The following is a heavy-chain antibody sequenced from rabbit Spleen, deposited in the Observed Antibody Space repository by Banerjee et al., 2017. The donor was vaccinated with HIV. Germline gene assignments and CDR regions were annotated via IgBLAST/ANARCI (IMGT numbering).Heavy chain of an antibody. J-gene: IGHJ4*01. CDR1: GFSFSTSYY. Sequence: QEQLEESGGDLVKPEGSLTLTCTASGFSFSTSYYICWVRQAPGKGLEWIGCGYPDGIGSTAYASWAKGRFTISKTSSTTVTLQMNSLTAADTATYFCVRDTWAFILWGPGTLVTVS. CDR2: GYPDGIGST. D-gene: IGHD3-1*01. CDR3: VRDTWAFIL. V-gene: IGHV1S45*01.